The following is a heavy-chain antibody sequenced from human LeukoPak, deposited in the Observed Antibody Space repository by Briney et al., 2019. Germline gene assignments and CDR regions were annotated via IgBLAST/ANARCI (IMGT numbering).Heavy chain of an antibody. CDR1: GFTFSNAW. V-gene: IGHV3-15*01. CDR3: TTEAYYYDSGAIKYFDY. J-gene: IGHJ4*02. Sequence: GGSLKLSCAASGFTFSNAWMSWVRQAPGKGLEWAGRIKSKTDGGATHYAAPVKGRFTISRDDSKNTLYLQMNSLKTEDTAVYYCTTEAYYYDSGAIKYFDYWGQGTLVTVSS. D-gene: IGHD3-22*01. CDR2: IKSKTDGGAT.